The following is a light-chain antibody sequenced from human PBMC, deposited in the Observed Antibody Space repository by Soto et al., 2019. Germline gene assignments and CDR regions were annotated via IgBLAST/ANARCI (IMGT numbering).Light chain of an antibody. Sequence: DIQMTQSPSTLSASVGDRVTITCRASQSISSWLAWYQQKPGKAPKLLIYKASILESGVPSRFSGSGSGTEFTLTISSLQPDDFATYYCQQYNTYSWTFDQGTNVEIK. CDR2: KAS. CDR1: QSISSW. V-gene: IGKV1-5*03. CDR3: QQYNTYSWT. J-gene: IGKJ1*01.